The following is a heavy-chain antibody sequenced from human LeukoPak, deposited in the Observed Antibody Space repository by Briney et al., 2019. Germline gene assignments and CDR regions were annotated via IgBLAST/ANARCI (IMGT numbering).Heavy chain of an antibody. D-gene: IGHD1-14*01. Sequence: SQTLSLSCAISGDSVSGETVAWNWFRQSPTRGREWLGRTYYRSSWINEYALPVKGRIKLGSDTSKNQFSLHLTSVTPADPAAYFCARAPDAFFHGRAFDLWGRGILVTVAS. V-gene: IGHV6-1*01. J-gene: IGHJ3*01. CDR2: TYYRSSWIN. CDR1: GDSVSGETVA. CDR3: ARAPDAFFHGRAFDL.